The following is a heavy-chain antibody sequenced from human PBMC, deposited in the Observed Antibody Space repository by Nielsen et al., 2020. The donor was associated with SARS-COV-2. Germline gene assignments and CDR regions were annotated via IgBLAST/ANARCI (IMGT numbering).Heavy chain of an antibody. CDR3: ARDRKHAANLGLFDY. V-gene: IGHV4-4*02. CDR1: GFTFSSYA. D-gene: IGHD2-15*01. Sequence: GSLRLSCAASGFTFSSYAIHWVRQSPGKGLEWIGEIYYTGTTSYNPSLKSRVSISVDQSKNQFSLNLSSVTATDTAVYYCARDRKHAANLGLFDYWGQGTLVTVSS. CDR2: IYYTGTT. J-gene: IGHJ4*02.